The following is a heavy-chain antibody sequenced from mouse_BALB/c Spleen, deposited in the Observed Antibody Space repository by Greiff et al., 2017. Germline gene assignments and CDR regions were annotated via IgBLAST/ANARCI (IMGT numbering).Heavy chain of an antibody. J-gene: IGHJ4*01. D-gene: IGHD1-1*01. CDR1: GFSLTGYG. CDR3: ARAYYYGSSYDAMDY. Sequence: VQLQESGPGLVAPSQSLSITCTVSGFSLTGYGVNWVRQPPGKGLEWLGMIWGDGSTDYNSALKSRLSISKDNSKSQVFLKMNSLQTDDTARYYCARAYYYGSSYDAMDYWGQGTSVTVSS. V-gene: IGHV2-6-7*01. CDR2: IWGDGST.